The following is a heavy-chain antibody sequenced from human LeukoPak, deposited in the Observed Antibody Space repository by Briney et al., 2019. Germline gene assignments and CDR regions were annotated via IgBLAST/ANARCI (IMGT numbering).Heavy chain of an antibody. Sequence: SVKVSCKASGGTFSSYAISWVRQAPGQGLEWMGGIIPIFGTADYAQKFQGRVTITADKSTSTAYMELSSLRSEGTAVYYCARDHGIADYYMDVWGKGTTVTVSS. D-gene: IGHD6-13*01. J-gene: IGHJ6*03. CDR2: IIPIFGTA. V-gene: IGHV1-69*06. CDR1: GGTFSSYA. CDR3: ARDHGIADYYMDV.